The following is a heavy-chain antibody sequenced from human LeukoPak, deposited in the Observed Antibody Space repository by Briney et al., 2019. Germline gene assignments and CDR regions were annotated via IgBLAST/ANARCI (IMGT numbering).Heavy chain of an antibody. J-gene: IGHJ6*02. D-gene: IGHD3-10*01. CDR2: MNPNSGNT. CDR3: ARALPMVRGVIFGPYYYYGMDV. Sequence: ASVKVSCEASGYTFTSYDINWVRQATGQGLEWMGWMNPNSGNTGYAQKFQGGVTMTRNTSISTAYMELSSLRSEDTAVYYCARALPMVRGVIFGPYYYYGMDVWGQGTTVTVSS. CDR1: GYTFTSYD. V-gene: IGHV1-8*01.